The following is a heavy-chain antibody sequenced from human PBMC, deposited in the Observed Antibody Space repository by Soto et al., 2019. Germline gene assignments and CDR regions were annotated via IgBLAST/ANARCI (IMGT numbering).Heavy chain of an antibody. CDR1: GDTFSVYT. J-gene: IGHJ4*02. D-gene: IGHD3-10*01. CDR3: ATSYGSGYRAFDY. CDR2: VNPILSMS. V-gene: IGHV1-69*02. Sequence: QVQLVQSGAELKKPGSSVKVSCKASGDTFSVYTINWVRQAPGLGLEWMGRVNPILSMSNYAQKFQGRVTMTADKSTSTAYMELRSLRSEDTAFYYCATSYGSGYRAFDYWGQGDLVTVSS.